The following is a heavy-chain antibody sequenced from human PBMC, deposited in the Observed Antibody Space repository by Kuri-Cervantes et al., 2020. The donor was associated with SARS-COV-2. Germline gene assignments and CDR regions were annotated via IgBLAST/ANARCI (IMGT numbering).Heavy chain of an antibody. Sequence: ASVKVSCKASGYTFTSYDINWVRQATGQGLEWMGWMNPNSGNTGYAQKFQGRVTITRNTSISTAYMELSSLRSEDTAVYYCARGETEPGIAVAGRGGLGFDYWGQGTLVTVSS. V-gene: IGHV1-8*03. D-gene: IGHD6-19*01. CDR2: MNPNSGNT. J-gene: IGHJ4*02. CDR3: ARGETEPGIAVAGRGGLGFDY. CDR1: GYTFTSYD.